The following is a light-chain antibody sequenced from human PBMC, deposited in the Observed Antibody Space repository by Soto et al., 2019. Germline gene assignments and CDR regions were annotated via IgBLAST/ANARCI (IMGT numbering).Light chain of an antibody. CDR2: GAS. CDR1: QSVGSN. V-gene: IGKV3-15*01. Sequence: EIVMTQSPATLSVSPGERVTLSCRASQSVGSNLAWYQQKPGQAPRLLIYGASTRATGIPARFSGSGSGTEFTLTLSSLQSEDFAVYYCQQYNNWPPWTFGQGTKVDIK. J-gene: IGKJ1*01. CDR3: QQYNNWPPWT.